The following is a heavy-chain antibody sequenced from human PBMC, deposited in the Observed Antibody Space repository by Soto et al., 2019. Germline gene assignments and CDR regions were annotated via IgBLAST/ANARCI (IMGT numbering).Heavy chain of an antibody. Sequence: SETLSLTCTVSGGSINSGDYYWSWIRQPPGKGLEWIGYIYYSGSTYYNPSLKSRVTISVDTSKNQFSLKLSSVTAADTAVYYCARADWNYIFDYWGQGTLVTVSS. J-gene: IGHJ4*02. V-gene: IGHV4-30-4*01. CDR3: ARADWNYIFDY. CDR2: IYYSGST. D-gene: IGHD1-7*01. CDR1: GGSINSGDYY.